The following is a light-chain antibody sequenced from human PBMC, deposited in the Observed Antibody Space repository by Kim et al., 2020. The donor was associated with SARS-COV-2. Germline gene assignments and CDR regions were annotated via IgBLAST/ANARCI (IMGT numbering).Light chain of an antibody. CDR1: QGISNY. CDR2: AAS. J-gene: IGKJ3*01. Sequence: DIQMTQSPSSLSASVGDRVTITCRASQGISNYLAWYQQKPGKVPKLLIYAASTLQAGVPSRFSGSGSGTDFTLTISSLQPEYVATYYCLKYNNAPFTFGAGTKVDIK. CDR3: LKYNNAPFT. V-gene: IGKV1-27*01.